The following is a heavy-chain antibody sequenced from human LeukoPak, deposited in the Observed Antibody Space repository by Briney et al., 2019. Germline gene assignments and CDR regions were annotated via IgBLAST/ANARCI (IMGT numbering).Heavy chain of an antibody. CDR2: IYYSGST. CDR3: ARVLTGDLDY. D-gene: IGHD1-26*01. Sequence: SETLSLTCTVSGGSISSYYWSWIRQPPGKGLEWIGYIYYSGSTNYNPSLKSRATISVDTSKNQFSLKLSSVTAADTAVYYCARVLTGDLDYWGQGTLVTVSS. J-gene: IGHJ4*02. CDR1: GGSISSYY. V-gene: IGHV4-59*01.